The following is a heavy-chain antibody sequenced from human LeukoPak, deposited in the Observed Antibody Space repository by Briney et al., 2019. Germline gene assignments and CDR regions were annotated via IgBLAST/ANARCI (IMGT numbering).Heavy chain of an antibody. J-gene: IGHJ5*02. D-gene: IGHD6-13*01. CDR3: AREAVIAAAGTGGLNWFDP. Sequence: SETLSLTCTVSGGSISSYYWSWIRQPPGKGLEWIGYIYYSGSTNYNPSLKSRVTISVDTSKNQFSLKLSSVTAADTAVYHCAREAVIAAAGTGGLNWFDPWGQGTLVTVSS. V-gene: IGHV4-59*01. CDR2: IYYSGST. CDR1: GGSISSYY.